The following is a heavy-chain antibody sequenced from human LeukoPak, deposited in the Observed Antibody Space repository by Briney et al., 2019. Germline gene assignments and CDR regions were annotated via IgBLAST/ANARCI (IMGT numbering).Heavy chain of an antibody. CDR2: GSVSGGST. Sequence: GESLRLSCSASGFTFSSYAMSWVRQAPRQGLGWVWAGSVSGGSTYYADSLKGRFTISRDNSKNPLSLQMNSLRAEDTAVYYCAKGGDILTGWLFDYWGQRTTVTVPS. J-gene: IGHJ4*02. D-gene: IGHD3-9*01. CDR3: AKGGDILTGWLFDY. CDR1: GFTFSSYA. V-gene: IGHV3-23*01.